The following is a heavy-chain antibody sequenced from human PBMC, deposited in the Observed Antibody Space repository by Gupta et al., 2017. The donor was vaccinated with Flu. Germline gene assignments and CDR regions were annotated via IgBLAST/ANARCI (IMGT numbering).Heavy chain of an antibody. CDR2: IIPIFGTA. CDR1: GGTFSSYA. CDR3: ARGGRLCKGYCSGGSCYLDY. J-gene: IGHJ4*02. V-gene: IGHV1-69*06. D-gene: IGHD2-15*01. Sequence: QVQLVQSGAEVKKPGSSVKVSCKASGGTFSSYAISWVRQAPGQGLEWMGGIIPIFGTANYAQKFQGRVTITADKSTSTAYMELSSLRSEDTAVYYCARGGRLCKGYCSGGSCYLDYWGQGTLVTVSS.